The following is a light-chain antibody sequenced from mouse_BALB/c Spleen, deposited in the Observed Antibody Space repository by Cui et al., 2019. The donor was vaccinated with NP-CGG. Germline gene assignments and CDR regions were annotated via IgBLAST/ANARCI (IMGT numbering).Light chain of an antibody. CDR3: ALWYSNHWV. Sequence: QAVVPQESASTTSPGETVTLTCRSSTGAVTTTNYANWVQEKPDHLFTGLIGGTNNRAPGVPARFSGFLIGDKAALTITGAQTEDEAIYFCALWYSNHWVFGGGTKLTVL. CDR2: GTN. V-gene: IGLV1*01. CDR1: TGAVTTTNY. J-gene: IGLJ1*01.